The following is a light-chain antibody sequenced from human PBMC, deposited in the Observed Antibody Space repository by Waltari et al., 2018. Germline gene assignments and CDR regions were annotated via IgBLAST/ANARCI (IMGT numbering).Light chain of an antibody. CDR1: QGISSS. CDR3: QQRTNWPS. CDR2: DAS. J-gene: IGKJ4*01. V-gene: IGKV3-11*01. Sequence: IVLTQSPATLSLSPGERATLSCRASQGISSSLAWYQQKPGQAPRLLVYDASNRATGIPARFGGSGSGADFTLTISSLEPEDFAVYYCQQRTNWPSFGGGTRVELK.